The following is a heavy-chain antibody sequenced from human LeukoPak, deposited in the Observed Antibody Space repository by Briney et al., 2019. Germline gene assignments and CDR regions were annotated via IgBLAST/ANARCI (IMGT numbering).Heavy chain of an antibody. CDR1: GGSISSYY. Sequence: SETLSLTYTVSGGSISSYYWSWIRQPPGKGLEWIGYIYYSGSTNYNPSLKSRVTISVDTSKNQFSLKLSSVTAADTAVYYCAREPTVTPNAFDVWGQGTMVTVSS. CDR2: IYYSGST. CDR3: AREPTVTPNAFDV. D-gene: IGHD4-23*01. J-gene: IGHJ3*01. V-gene: IGHV4-59*01.